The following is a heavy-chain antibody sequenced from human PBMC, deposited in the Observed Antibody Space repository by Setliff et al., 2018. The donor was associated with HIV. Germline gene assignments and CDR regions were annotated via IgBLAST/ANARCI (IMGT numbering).Heavy chain of an antibody. D-gene: IGHD2-21*02. CDR3: ARSSRGSLRDLDY. CDR2: INHSGST. J-gene: IGHJ4*02. CDR1: GGSFSGYF. V-gene: IGHV4-34*01. Sequence: SETLSLTCSVYGGSFSGYFWRWIRQPPGRGLEWIGEINHSGSTYYNPSLKSRVTMTVDTSKNQFSLRLNSVTVADTAVYFCARSSRGSLRDLDYWGPGTLVTVSS.